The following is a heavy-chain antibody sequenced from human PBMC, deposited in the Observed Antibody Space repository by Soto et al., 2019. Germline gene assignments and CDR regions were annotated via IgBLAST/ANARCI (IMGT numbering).Heavy chain of an antibody. CDR1: GGSISSYY. V-gene: IGHV4-59*01. CDR3: AKIPGEYSSSWYVY. D-gene: IGHD6-13*01. Sequence: SETLSLTCTVSGGSISSYYWSWIRQPPGKGLEWIGYIYYSGSTNYNPSLKSRVTISVDTSKNTLYLQMNSLRAEDTAVYYCAKIPGEYSSSWYVYWGQGTLVTVSS. CDR2: IYYSGST. J-gene: IGHJ4*02.